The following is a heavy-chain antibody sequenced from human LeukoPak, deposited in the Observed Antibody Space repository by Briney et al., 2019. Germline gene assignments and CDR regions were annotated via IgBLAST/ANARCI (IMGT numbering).Heavy chain of an antibody. CDR1: GWSVSGYY. D-gene: IGHD3-16*02. Sequence: SGTLCLSCAVFGWSVSGYYLSWVRQPPGKGLEWVWEINNSGSTNYNPSLKSRVTISVDTSKNQFSLKLSSVTAADTAVYYCARVGRLGELSLYFPHAFDIWGQGTMVTVSS. V-gene: IGHV4-34*01. CDR2: INNSGST. J-gene: IGHJ3*02. CDR3: ARVGRLGELSLYFPHAFDI.